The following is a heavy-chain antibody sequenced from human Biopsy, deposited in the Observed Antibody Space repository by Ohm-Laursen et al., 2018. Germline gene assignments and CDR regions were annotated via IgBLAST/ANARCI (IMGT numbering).Heavy chain of an antibody. D-gene: IGHD1-26*01. CDR3: ARDALGGGSYRFFY. V-gene: IGHV1-69*13. J-gene: IGHJ4*02. CDR1: EGTFSNYA. CDR2: IIPIFGTA. Sequence: GASVKVSCKVPEGTFSNYAISWVRQAPGQGLEWMGGIIPIFGTANYAQKFQGRVTITADESTSTAYMELSSLRSDDTAVYYCARDALGGGSYRFFYWGQGSLVTVSS.